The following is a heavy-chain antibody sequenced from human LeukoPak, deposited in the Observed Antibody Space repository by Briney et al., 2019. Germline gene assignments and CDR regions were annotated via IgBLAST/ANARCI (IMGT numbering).Heavy chain of an antibody. D-gene: IGHD3-3*01. CDR1: GASFTSTTFY. V-gene: IGHV4-39*01. J-gene: IGHJ4*02. Sequence: SETLSLTCSVSGASFTSTTFYWAWIRQSPGKGLEWIGSIYYSGSTYYNPSLKSRVTISVDTSKNQFSLKLSSVTAADTAVYYCARHSGFLEWSDYFDYWGQGTLVTVSS. CDR3: ARHSGFLEWSDYFDY. CDR2: IYYSGST.